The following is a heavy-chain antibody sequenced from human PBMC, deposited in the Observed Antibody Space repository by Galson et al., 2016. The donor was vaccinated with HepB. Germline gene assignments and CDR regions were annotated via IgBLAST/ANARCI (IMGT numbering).Heavy chain of an antibody. J-gene: IGHJ6*02. V-gene: IGHV3-33*01. Sequence: SLRLSCAASGFTFSDFGMHWVRQAPGKGLEWVAVIWYDGDNKYYADSVRGRFTISRDNSKNTLYLQMNSLRVDDTAVYYCARGHDLLPDNNYYSVMDVWGQGTTVTVSS. CDR2: IWYDGDNK. CDR1: GFTFSDFG. D-gene: IGHD3-9*01. CDR3: ARGHDLLPDNNYYSVMDV.